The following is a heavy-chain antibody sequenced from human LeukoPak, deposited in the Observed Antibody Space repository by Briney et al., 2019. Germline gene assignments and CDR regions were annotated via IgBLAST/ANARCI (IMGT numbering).Heavy chain of an antibody. J-gene: IGHJ4*02. CDR1: GYTFTGYY. Sequence: ASVKVSCKASGYTFTGYYVHWVGQAPGQGLEWMGWINSHSGGTDYAHKFQGRVTMTRDTSISTAYMELSRLKSDDTAVYYCARYTITAAGSPFDYWGQGTLVTVSS. V-gene: IGHV1-2*02. D-gene: IGHD6-13*01. CDR2: INSHSGGT. CDR3: ARYTITAAGSPFDY.